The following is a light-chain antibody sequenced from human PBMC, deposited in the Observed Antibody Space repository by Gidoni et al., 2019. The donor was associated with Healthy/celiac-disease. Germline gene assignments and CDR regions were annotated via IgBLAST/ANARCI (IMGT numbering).Light chain of an antibody. Sequence: DIQMTQSPSSLSASVRDRVTITCRASQSISSYLNWYQQKPGKAPKLLIYAASNLQSGVPSRFSGSGSGTDFTLTISSLQPEDFATYYCQQSDSTFWTFGQGTKVEIK. V-gene: IGKV1-39*01. J-gene: IGKJ1*01. CDR2: AAS. CDR1: QSISSY. CDR3: QQSDSTFWT.